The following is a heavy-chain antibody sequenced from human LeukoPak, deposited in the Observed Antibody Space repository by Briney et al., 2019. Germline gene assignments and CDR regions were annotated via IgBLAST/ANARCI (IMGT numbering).Heavy chain of an antibody. V-gene: IGHV3-13*01. J-gene: IGHJ3*01. D-gene: IGHD2-2*01. CDR1: GFIFSSYD. CDR3: ARGQCSSFSCSTSVRGLDV. CDR2: IHSPGDT. Sequence: GGSLRLSCAASGFIFSSYDMHWVRQGTGKGLEWVSAIHSPGDTHYAGSVKGRVTISRDNAENSVYLQMNSPRVGDTAVYYCARGQCSSFSCSTSVRGLDVWGQGTVVTVFS.